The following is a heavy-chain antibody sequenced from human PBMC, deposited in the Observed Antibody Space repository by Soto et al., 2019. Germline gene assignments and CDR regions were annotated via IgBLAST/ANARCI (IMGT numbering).Heavy chain of an antibody. D-gene: IGHD2-2*01. J-gene: IGHJ4*02. CDR2: ISAYDGNT. V-gene: IGHV1-18*01. CDR1: GYSFANYG. CDR3: ARDPHSSTSTTNFDY. Sequence: QVQLVQSGAEVKKPGASVKVSCKASGYSFANYGIHWVRQAPGQGLEWVGWISAYDGNTNYAQKLQARVTMTTDTSTSTAYMELRSRRSDDTAVYYCARDPHSSTSTTNFDYWGQGTLVTVSS.